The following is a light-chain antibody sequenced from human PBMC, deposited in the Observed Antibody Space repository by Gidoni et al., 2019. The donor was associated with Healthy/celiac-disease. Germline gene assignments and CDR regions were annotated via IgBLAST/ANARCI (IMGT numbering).Light chain of an antibody. J-gene: IGKJ1*01. CDR2: LGS. Sequence: DLVMTQSPLSLPVTPGEPASISCRSSQSLLHSNGYNYLDWYLQKPGQSPQLLIYLGSNRASGVPDRFSGRGSGTDFTLKISRVEAEDVGVYYCMQALQTPLTFGQGTKVEIK. V-gene: IGKV2-28*01. CDR3: MQALQTPLT. CDR1: QSLLHSNGYNY.